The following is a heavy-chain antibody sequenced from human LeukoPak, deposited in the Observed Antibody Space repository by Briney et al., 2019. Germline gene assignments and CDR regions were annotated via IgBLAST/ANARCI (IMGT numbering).Heavy chain of an antibody. CDR1: GFTFSSYG. D-gene: IGHD3-22*01. CDR3: AKDQYYYDSSGYHASDY. V-gene: IGHV3-30*02. Sequence: GGSLRLSCAASGFTFSSYGMHWVRQAPGKGLEWVAFIRYDGSNKYYADSVKGRFTISRDNSKNTLYLQMNSLRAEDTAVYYCAKDQYYYDSSGYHASDYWGQGTLVTVSS. CDR2: IRYDGSNK. J-gene: IGHJ4*02.